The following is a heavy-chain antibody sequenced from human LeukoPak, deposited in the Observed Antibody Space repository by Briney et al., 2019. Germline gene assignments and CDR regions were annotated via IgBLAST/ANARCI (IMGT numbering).Heavy chain of an antibody. V-gene: IGHV1-2*02. CDR2: IHPNSGGT. J-gene: IGHJ4*02. Sequence: GASVKVSCKASGGTFSSYAISWVRQAPGQGLEWMGWIHPNSGGTNYAQKFQGRVTMTRDTSISTAYMELSRLRSDDTAVYYCARDQDTWHEGYDYWGQGTLVTVSS. CDR3: ARDQDTWHEGYDY. CDR1: GGTFSSYA. D-gene: IGHD2-15*01.